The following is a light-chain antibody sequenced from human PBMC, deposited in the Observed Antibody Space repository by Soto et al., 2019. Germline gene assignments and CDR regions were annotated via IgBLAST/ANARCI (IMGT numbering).Light chain of an antibody. CDR1: SSNIGSNS. J-gene: IGLJ3*02. Sequence: QSVLTQPPSASGTPGQRVTISCSGSSSNIGSNSVNWYQQVPGTAPKLLIYSHNKRPSGVPDRFSGSKSGTSASLAISGLHSEDEADYYCAAWDDSLSARVFGGGTQLTVL. CDR3: AAWDDSLSARV. V-gene: IGLV1-44*01. CDR2: SHN.